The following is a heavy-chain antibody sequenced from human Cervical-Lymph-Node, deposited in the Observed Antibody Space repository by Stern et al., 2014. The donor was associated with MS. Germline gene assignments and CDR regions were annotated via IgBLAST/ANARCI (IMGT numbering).Heavy chain of an antibody. Sequence: QVQLVESGGGVVQPGRSLRLSCAASGFTFRSYGMHWVRQAPGQGLEWLAVIPYDGSNKYYEDSVKGRFTISRDNSKNTLYLQMNSLRVEDTAVYYCAKDRIELVLYAGYGMDVWGQGTTVTVSS. CDR1: GFTFRSYG. CDR2: IPYDGSNK. V-gene: IGHV3-30*18. D-gene: IGHD2-8*02. J-gene: IGHJ6*02. CDR3: AKDRIELVLYAGYGMDV.